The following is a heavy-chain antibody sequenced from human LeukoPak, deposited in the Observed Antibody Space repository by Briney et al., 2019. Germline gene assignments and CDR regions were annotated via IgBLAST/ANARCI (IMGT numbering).Heavy chain of an antibody. V-gene: IGHV1-18*01. Sequence: ASVKVSCKASGYTFTSYGISWARQAPGQGLEWMGWISAYNGNTNYAQKLQGRVTMTTDTSTSTAYMELRSLRSDDTAVYYCAATNASYYYGSGSEDYYYYYMDVWGKGTTVTVSS. J-gene: IGHJ6*03. CDR1: GYTFTSYG. CDR2: ISAYNGNT. CDR3: AATNASYYYGSGSEDYYYYYMDV. D-gene: IGHD3-10*01.